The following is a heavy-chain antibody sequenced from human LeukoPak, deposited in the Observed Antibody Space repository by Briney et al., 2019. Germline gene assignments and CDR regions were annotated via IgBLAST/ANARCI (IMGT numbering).Heavy chain of an antibody. V-gene: IGHV3-30-3*01. CDR1: GFTFSSYA. J-gene: IGHJ1*01. CDR3: AKEEQLVPYFQH. D-gene: IGHD6-6*01. Sequence: PGGSLRLSCAASGFTFSSYAMHWVRQAPDKGLEWVAVISYDGGHKYYADSVKGRFTISRDNSKNTLYLQMNSLRAEDTAVYYCAKEEQLVPYFQHWGQGTLVTVSS. CDR2: ISYDGGHK.